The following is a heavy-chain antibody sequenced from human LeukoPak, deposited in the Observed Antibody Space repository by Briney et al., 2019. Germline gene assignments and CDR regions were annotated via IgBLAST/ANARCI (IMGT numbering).Heavy chain of an antibody. V-gene: IGHV3-48*03. CDR1: GFTFSSYE. CDR3: AKAPMTTCSGAYCYPFDY. D-gene: IGHD2-15*01. CDR2: ISSSGSTI. J-gene: IGHJ4*02. Sequence: PGGSLRLSCAASGFTFSSYEMNWVRQAPGKGLEWVSYISSSGSTIYYADSVKGRFTISRDNAKNSLYLQMNSLRAGDAAVYYCAKAPMTTCSGAYCYPFDYWSQGTLVTVSS.